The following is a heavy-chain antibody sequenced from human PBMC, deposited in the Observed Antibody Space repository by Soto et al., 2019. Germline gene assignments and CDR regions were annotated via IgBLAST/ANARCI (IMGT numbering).Heavy chain of an antibody. CDR2: IWYDGSNK. V-gene: IGHV3-33*08. CDR3: ARDFYYSGMDV. CDR1: GFTFSDSY. J-gene: IGHJ6*02. Sequence: GGSLRLSCAASGFTFSDSYRSWIRQAPGKGLEWVAVIWYDGSNKYYADSVKGRFTISRDNSRNTLYLQMNSLRAEDTAVYYCARDFYYSGMDVWGQGTTVTVSS.